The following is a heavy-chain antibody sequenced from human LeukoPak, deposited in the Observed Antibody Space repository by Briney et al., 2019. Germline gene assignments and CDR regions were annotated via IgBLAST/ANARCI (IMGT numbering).Heavy chain of an antibody. CDR2: VNPNNGDT. Sequence: ASVKVSCKASGYTFTGYHMHWVRQAPGQGLEWVGWVNPNNGDTNYAQKFQGRVTMSRDTSISTAYMELNSLRSDDTAVYYCARGPDRRDGYKSLDYWGQGTLVTVSS. CDR3: ARGPDRRDGYKSLDY. J-gene: IGHJ4*02. V-gene: IGHV1-2*02. D-gene: IGHD5-24*01. CDR1: GYTFTGYH.